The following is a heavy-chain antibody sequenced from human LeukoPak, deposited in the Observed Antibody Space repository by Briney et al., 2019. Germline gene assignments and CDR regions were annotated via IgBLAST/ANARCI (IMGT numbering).Heavy chain of an antibody. Sequence: SETLSLTCTVSGGSISSHYWSWIRQPPGKGLEWIGYIYYSGSTNYNPSLESRVTISVDTSKNQFSLKLSSVTAADTAVYYCARVGIPGNDAFDIWGQGTMVTVSS. V-gene: IGHV4-59*11. CDR3: ARVGIPGNDAFDI. CDR2: IYYSGST. J-gene: IGHJ3*02. D-gene: IGHD7-27*01. CDR1: GGSISSHY.